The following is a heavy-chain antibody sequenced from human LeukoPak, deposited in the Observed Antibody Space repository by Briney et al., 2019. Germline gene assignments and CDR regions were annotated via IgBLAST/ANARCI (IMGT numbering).Heavy chain of an antibody. CDR1: GGSISSSSYY. Sequence: SETLSLTCTVSGGSISSSSYYWGWIRQPPGKGLEWIGSTYYSGSTYYNPSLKSRVTISVDTSKNQFSLKLSSVTAADTAVYYCARQAPGDYYDSSGYYYYWGQGTLVTVSS. CDR2: TYYSGST. D-gene: IGHD3-22*01. V-gene: IGHV4-39*01. J-gene: IGHJ4*02. CDR3: ARQAPGDYYDSSGYYYY.